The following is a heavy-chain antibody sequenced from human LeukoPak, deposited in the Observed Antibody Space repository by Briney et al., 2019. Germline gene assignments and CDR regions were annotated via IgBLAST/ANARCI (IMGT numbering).Heavy chain of an antibody. Sequence: GGSLRLSCAASGFPFSTYWMAWVRQTPGKGLDWVANIRKDGGAKFYAASVKGRFIISRDNAKNSLYLQMNNLRDEDTAVYYCASSHDSSGNDWGQGTLVTV. D-gene: IGHD3-22*01. J-gene: IGHJ4*02. CDR3: ASSHDSSGND. V-gene: IGHV3-7*01. CDR2: IRKDGGAK. CDR1: GFPFSTYW.